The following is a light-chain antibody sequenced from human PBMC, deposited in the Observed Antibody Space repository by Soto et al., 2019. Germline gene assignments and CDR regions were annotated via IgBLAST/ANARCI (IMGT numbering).Light chain of an antibody. CDR2: DVS. CDR3: SSYANTATRV. V-gene: IGLV2-14*01. J-gene: IGLJ3*02. Sequence: QCARTQPASGSRVPVQAIPISCTGTSSYVGGYNSVSWYQQHPGKAPQLMIYDVSYRPSGVSDRFSGSKSGNTASLTVSGLRAEDEADYYCSSYANTATRVFGGGTKGTVL. CDR1: SSYVGGYNS.